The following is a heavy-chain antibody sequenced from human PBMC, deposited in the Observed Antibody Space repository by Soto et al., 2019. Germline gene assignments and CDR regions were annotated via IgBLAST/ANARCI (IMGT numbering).Heavy chain of an antibody. D-gene: IGHD3-3*01. Sequence: QVQLVQSGAEVKKPGASVKVSCKASGYTFTSYGISWVRQAPGQGLAWMGWISAYNGNTNYAQKLQGRVTMTTDTSTRTAYMELRSMRSDDTAVYYCARAYYDFWSGYYEANYYYYYMDVWGKGTTVTVSS. CDR3: ARAYYDFWSGYYEANYYYYYMDV. V-gene: IGHV1-18*01. J-gene: IGHJ6*03. CDR2: ISAYNGNT. CDR1: GYTFTSYG.